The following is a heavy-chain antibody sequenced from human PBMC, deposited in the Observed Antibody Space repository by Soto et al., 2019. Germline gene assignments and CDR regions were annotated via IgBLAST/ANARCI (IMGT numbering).Heavy chain of an antibody. CDR1: GYSISSGYY. D-gene: IGHD3-16*01. CDR2: IFHSGTT. Sequence: SETLSLTCAVSGYSISSGYYWSWIRQPPGKGLEWIGSIFHSGTTYYKPSVKSRVTMSVDTSKNHFSLKLTSVTAADTALYYCAHMITFGRILRALDAFWGQGILVTVSS. V-gene: IGHV4-38-2*01. J-gene: IGHJ4*02. CDR3: AHMITFGRILRALDAF.